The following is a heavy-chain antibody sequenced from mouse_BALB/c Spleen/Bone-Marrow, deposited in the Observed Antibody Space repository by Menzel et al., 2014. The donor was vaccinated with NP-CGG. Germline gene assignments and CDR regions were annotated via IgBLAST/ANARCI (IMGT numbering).Heavy chain of an antibody. Sequence: LVESGPELVRPGTSVKMSCKASGYTFTSYWTHWVKQRPGQGLEWIGMIDPSNSESRLNQKFKDKATLNVDKSSNTAYMQLSSLTSEDSAVYYCARLDGNYRNYFDYWGQGTSLTVSS. V-gene: IGHV1-59*01. D-gene: IGHD2-1*01. CDR1: GYTFTSYW. CDR3: ARLDGNYRNYFDY. J-gene: IGHJ2*02. CDR2: IDPSNSES.